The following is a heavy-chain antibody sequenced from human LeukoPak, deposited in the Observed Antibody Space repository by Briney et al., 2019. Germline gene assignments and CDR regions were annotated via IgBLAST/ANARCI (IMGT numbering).Heavy chain of an antibody. CDR1: GGSISSSNW. Sequence: SETLSLTCGVSGGSISSSNWWSWVRQPPGKGLECIGEIYHSGSTNYNPSLKSRVTISLDTSKTQFSLKLSSVTAADTAVYYCARDKGGLGRGYYYMDVWGKGTTVTVSS. V-gene: IGHV4-4*02. J-gene: IGHJ6*03. CDR2: IYHSGST. D-gene: IGHD3/OR15-3a*01. CDR3: ARDKGGLGRGYYYMDV.